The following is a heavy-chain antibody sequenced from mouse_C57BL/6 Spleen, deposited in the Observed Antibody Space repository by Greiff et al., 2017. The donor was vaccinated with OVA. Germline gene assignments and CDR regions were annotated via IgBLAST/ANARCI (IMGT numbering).Heavy chain of an antibody. J-gene: IGHJ1*03. CDR3: ARNHYGSSYESYWYFDV. CDR1: GFSLISYA. V-gene: IGHV2-9-1*01. CDR2: IWTGGGT. D-gene: IGHD1-1*01. Sequence: VKLVESGPGLVAPSQRLSITCTVSGFSLISYAISWVSQPTGKGLEWIGVIWTGGGTNYNTAIKSRLSSSKYNSKSQLVLKMNSLQTDGTARYYCARNHYGSSYESYWYFDVWGTGTTVTVSS.